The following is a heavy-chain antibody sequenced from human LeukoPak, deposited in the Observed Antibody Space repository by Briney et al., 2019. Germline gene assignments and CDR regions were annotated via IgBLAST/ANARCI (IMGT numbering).Heavy chain of an antibody. D-gene: IGHD3-10*01. CDR1: GXTFSSYG. Sequence: PGRSLRLSCAASGXTFSSYGMHWVRQAPGKGLEWVAVISYDGSNKYNADSVKGRFTISRDNSKNTLYLQMNSLRAEDTAVYYCAKDGGSGSYWIDYWGQGTLVTVSS. CDR2: ISYDGSNK. CDR3: AKDGGSGSYWIDY. V-gene: IGHV3-30*18. J-gene: IGHJ4*02.